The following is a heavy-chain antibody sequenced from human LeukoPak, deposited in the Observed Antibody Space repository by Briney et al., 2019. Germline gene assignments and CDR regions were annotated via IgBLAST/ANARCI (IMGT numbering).Heavy chain of an antibody. Sequence: PSETLSLTCAVYGGSFSGYYWSWIRQPPGKGLEWIGEINHSGSTNYNPSLKSRVTISVDTSKNQFSLKLSSVTAADTAVYYCARGVGGYSGYAPYNWFDPWGQGTLVTVSS. D-gene: IGHD5-12*01. CDR1: GGSFSGYY. V-gene: IGHV4-34*01. CDR3: ARGVGGYSGYAPYNWFDP. CDR2: INHSGST. J-gene: IGHJ5*02.